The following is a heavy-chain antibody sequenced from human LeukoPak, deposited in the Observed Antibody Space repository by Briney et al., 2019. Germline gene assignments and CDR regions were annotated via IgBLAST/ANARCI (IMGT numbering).Heavy chain of an antibody. CDR3: ARGPLYYYYYMDV. CDR1: GYRFAGYW. Sequence: SGESLKISCKGSGYRFAGYWIGWVRQMPGKGLEWMGIIYPGDSDTRYSPSFQGQVTISADKSISTAYLQWSSLKASDTAMYYCARGPLYYYYYMDVWGKGTTVTVSS. V-gene: IGHV5-51*01. J-gene: IGHJ6*03. D-gene: IGHD1-14*01. CDR2: IYPGDSDT.